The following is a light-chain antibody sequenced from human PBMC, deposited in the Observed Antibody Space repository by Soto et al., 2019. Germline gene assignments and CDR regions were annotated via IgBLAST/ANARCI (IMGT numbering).Light chain of an antibody. CDR1: QGISNF. J-gene: IGKJ1*01. Sequence: RLTQSPSVLSASVGDRVTITCRASQGISNFLAWYQQKPGKAPKLLMHDASSLESGVPSRFSGSASGTEFTLTISSLQPDDFATYFCQQYSTYSWTFGQGTKVDIK. CDR2: DAS. V-gene: IGKV1-5*01. CDR3: QQYSTYSWT.